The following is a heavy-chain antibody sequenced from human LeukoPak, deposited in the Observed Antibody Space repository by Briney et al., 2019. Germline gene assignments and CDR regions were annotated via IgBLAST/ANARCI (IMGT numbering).Heavy chain of an antibody. CDR2: INPNSGGT. V-gene: IGHV1-2*04. CDR3: ATSSGSAVSPFDY. D-gene: IGHD6-25*01. Sequence: ASVKVSCKTSGYTFTSYYMHWVRQAPGQGLQWLGWINPNSGGTNLPQQCRGWLTLTRDMSVSTAFLDLSGLTSDDTAVYYGATSSGSAVSPFDYWGQGTLVIVSS. CDR1: GYTFTSYY. J-gene: IGHJ4*02.